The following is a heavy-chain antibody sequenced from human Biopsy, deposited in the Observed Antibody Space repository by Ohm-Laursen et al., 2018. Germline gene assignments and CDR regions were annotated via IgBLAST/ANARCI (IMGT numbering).Heavy chain of an antibody. CDR1: GGSFTGHY. CDR2: IYYSVMT. V-gene: IGHV4-59*11. J-gene: IGHJ1*01. CDR3: ARGSNEYGGLYFPH. Sequence: SDTLSLTCTVSGGSFTGHYWSWIRQPPGKGLEWIGHIYYSVMTNYNPSLQSRVSISVDTSRNQVSLTLSSVAAADTAVYYCARGSNEYGGLYFPHWGQGTLVTVSS. D-gene: IGHD4-23*01.